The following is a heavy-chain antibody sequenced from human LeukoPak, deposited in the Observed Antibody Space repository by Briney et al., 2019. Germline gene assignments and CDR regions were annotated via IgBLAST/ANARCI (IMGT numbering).Heavy chain of an antibody. Sequence: PGGSLRLSCAASGFTFSSYWMHWVRQVPGKGLVWVSRINSDGSSRSYVDSVMGRFTISRDNSKNTLYLQMNSLRVEDTAVYYCARDSSMLRGPLVIYYFDFWGQGTLVTVSS. CDR3: ARDSSMLRGPLVIYYFDF. CDR2: INSDGSSR. D-gene: IGHD3-10*01. CDR1: GFTFSSYW. J-gene: IGHJ4*02. V-gene: IGHV3-74*01.